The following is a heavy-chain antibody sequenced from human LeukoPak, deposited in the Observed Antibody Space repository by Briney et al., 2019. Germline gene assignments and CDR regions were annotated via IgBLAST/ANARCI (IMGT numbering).Heavy chain of an antibody. CDR3: AKWGDYDILTGYYDSDY. CDR2: ITGSGVTT. J-gene: IGHJ4*02. V-gene: IGHV3-23*01. D-gene: IGHD3-9*01. CDR1: GFTFSSYA. Sequence: GASLRLSCAAPGFTFSSYAMSWVRQAPGKGLEWVSAITGSGVTTFYADSVKGRFTISRDNSKNTLYLQMNSLRAEDTAVYYCAKWGDYDILTGYYDSDYWGQGTLVTVSS.